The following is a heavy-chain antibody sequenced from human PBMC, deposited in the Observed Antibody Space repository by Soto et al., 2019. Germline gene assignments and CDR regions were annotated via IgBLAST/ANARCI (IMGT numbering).Heavy chain of an antibody. CDR2: IYSGGST. CDR3: ARDRVESGYPEYFQH. D-gene: IGHD3-22*01. J-gene: IGHJ1*01. Sequence: EVQLVESGGGLIQTGGSLRLSCAASGFTVSSNYMSWVRQAPGKGLEWVSVIYSGGSTYYADSVKGRFTISRDNSKNTLYLQMNSLRAEYTAVYYCARDRVESGYPEYFQHWGQGTLVTVSS. V-gene: IGHV3-53*01. CDR1: GFTVSSNY.